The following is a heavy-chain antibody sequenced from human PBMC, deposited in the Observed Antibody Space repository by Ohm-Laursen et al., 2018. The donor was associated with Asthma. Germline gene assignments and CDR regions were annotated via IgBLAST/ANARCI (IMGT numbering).Heavy chain of an antibody. CDR1: GDSISSGGYS. D-gene: IGHD2-21*02. J-gene: IGHJ4*02. Sequence: PSETLSLTCTVSGDSISSGGYSWAWIRQPPGKGLEWIGYIHRSGSSDYNPSLQSRVTISVDTSKNQFSLKLNSVIAADTAVYYCARDGGDSYFDYWGQGTLVTVSS. CDR3: ARDGGDSYFDY. CDR2: IHRSGSS. V-gene: IGHV4-30-2*01.